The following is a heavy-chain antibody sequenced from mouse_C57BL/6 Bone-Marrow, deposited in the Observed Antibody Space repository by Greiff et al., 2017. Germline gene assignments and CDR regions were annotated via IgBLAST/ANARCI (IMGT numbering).Heavy chain of an antibody. J-gene: IGHJ3*01. CDR2: IRSKSNNYAT. CDR1: GFSFNTYA. D-gene: IGHD1-1*01. Sequence: EVMLVESGGGLVQPKGSLKLSCAASGFSFNTYAMNWVRQAPGKGLEWVARIRSKSNNYATYYADSVKDRFTISRDDSESMLYLQMNNLKTEDTAMYYCVREGYYYVKGFAYWGQGTLVTVSA. CDR3: VREGYYYVKGFAY. V-gene: IGHV10-1*01.